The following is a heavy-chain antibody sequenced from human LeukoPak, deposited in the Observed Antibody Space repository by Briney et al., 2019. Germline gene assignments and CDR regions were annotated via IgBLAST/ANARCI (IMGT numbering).Heavy chain of an antibody. CDR2: ISPSGPTI. D-gene: IGHD2-2*01. J-gene: IGHJ3*02. V-gene: IGHV3-48*03. CDR1: GFTFSDYE. CDR3: ARGGYCSSSICYSLNAFDI. Sequence: PGGSLRLSCAASGFTFSDYEMNWVRQAPGKGLEWVSYISPSGPTIYYADSVKGRFTISRDNAKHSLYLQMNSLRAEDTAVYYCARGGYCSSSICYSLNAFDIWGQGTMFTVSS.